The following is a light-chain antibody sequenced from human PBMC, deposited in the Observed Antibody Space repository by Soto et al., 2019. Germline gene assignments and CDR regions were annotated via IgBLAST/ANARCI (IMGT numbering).Light chain of an antibody. V-gene: IGKV3-11*01. CDR1: QSVSRF. Sequence: EIVLTQSPATLSLSPGERATLSCRARQSVSRFLAWYQQKPGQAPRLLIYDASNRATGIPARFSGSGSATDITLTISSLEPEDYALYYCQQRSDWTLTFGQGTRVEIK. J-gene: IGKJ1*01. CDR3: QQRSDWTLT. CDR2: DAS.